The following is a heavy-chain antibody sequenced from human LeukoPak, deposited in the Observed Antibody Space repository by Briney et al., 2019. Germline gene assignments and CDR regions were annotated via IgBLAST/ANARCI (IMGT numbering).Heavy chain of an antibody. CDR3: AREIAVAGTYHYYYGMDV. CDR2: IWYGGSNK. Sequence: GGSLRLSCAASGFTFSSYGMHWVRQAPGKGLEWVAVIWYGGSNKYYADSVKGRFTISRDNSKNTLYLQMNSLRAEDTAVYYCAREIAVAGTYHYYYGMDVWGQGTTVTVSS. J-gene: IGHJ6*02. V-gene: IGHV3-33*01. CDR1: GFTFSSYG. D-gene: IGHD6-19*01.